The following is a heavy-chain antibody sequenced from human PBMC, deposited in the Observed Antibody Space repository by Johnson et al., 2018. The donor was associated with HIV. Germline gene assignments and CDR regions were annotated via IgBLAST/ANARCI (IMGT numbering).Heavy chain of an antibody. V-gene: IGHV3-20*04. J-gene: IGHJ3*01. CDR3: ARDFKYCAGVVCYRDAFDV. CDR2: ITWNGGSR. D-gene: IGHD2-8*02. CDR1: GFTFDYYD. Sequence: VQLVESGGGVVRPGGSLRLSCAASGFTFDYYDMSWVRQAPGKGLEWVSGITWNGGSRVYADSVNGRFTISSDNAKNSLYLQMNSLRAEDTALYYCARDFKYCAGVVCYRDAFDVWGQGTMVTVSS.